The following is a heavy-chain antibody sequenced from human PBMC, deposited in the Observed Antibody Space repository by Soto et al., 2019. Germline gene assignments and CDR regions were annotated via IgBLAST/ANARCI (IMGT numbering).Heavy chain of an antibody. Sequence: PSETLSLTCAVSGGSISSSNWWSWVRQPPGKGLEWIGEIYHSGSTNYNPFLKSRVTISVDKSKNQFSLKLSSVTAADTAVYFCAHPRGYGVFDAYDIWGQGAMVTVSS. J-gene: IGHJ3*02. D-gene: IGHD4-17*01. V-gene: IGHV4-4*02. CDR3: AHPRGYGVFDAYDI. CDR1: GGSISSSNW. CDR2: IYHSGST.